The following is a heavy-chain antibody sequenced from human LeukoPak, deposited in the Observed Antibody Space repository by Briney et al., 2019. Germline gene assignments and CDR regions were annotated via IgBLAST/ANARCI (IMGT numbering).Heavy chain of an antibody. J-gene: IGHJ4*02. CDR2: IYHSGST. CDR1: GGSISSSNW. CDR3: ARATQAGYCSSTSCYAWDY. V-gene: IGHV4-4*02. Sequence: SETLSLTCAVSGGSISSSNWWSWVRQPPGKGLEWIGEIYHSGSTNYNPSLKSRVTISVDKSKNQFSLKLSSVTAADTAVYYCARATQAGYCSSTSCYAWDYWGQGTMVTVSS. D-gene: IGHD2-2*01.